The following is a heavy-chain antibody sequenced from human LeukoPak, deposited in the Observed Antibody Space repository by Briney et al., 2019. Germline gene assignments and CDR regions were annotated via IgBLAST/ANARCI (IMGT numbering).Heavy chain of an antibody. CDR2: IYYSGST. J-gene: IGHJ5*02. Sequence: SGTLFLTCTVSGGSISSYYWSWIRQPPGKGLEWIGYIYYSGSTNYNPSLKSRVTISVDTSKNQFSLKLSSVTAADTAVYYCARVGQWLVNWFDPWGQGTLVTVSS. CDR3: ARVGQWLVNWFDP. V-gene: IGHV4-59*01. D-gene: IGHD6-19*01. CDR1: GGSISSYY.